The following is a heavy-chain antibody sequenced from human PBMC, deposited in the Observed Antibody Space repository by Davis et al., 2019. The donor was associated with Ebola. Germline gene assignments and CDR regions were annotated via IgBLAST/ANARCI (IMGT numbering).Heavy chain of an antibody. CDR1: GFTFSTYS. V-gene: IGHV3-48*02. J-gene: IGHJ3*02. Sequence: GESLKISCAASGFTFSTYSMNWVRQAPGKGLEWVSYISSSSSAIYYADSVKGRFTIARDNAKNSLYLQMNSLRDEDTAVYYCARRDTATFKAFDIWGQGTMVTVSS. CDR3: ARRDTATFKAFDI. D-gene: IGHD5-24*01. CDR2: ISSSSSAI.